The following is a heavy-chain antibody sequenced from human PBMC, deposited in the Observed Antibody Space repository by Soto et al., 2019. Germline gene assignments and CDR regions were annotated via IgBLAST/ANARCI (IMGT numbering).Heavy chain of an antibody. Sequence: GSLGLSCGASGFTFSSYAMSWVRQAPGKGLEWVSAISGSGGSTYYADSVKGRFTISRDNSKNTLYLQMNSLRAEDTAVYYCAKGPGVVISAYFDYWGQGTLVTVSS. CDR3: AKGPGVVISAYFDY. V-gene: IGHV3-23*01. CDR1: GFTFSSYA. CDR2: ISGSGGST. J-gene: IGHJ4*02. D-gene: IGHD3-3*01.